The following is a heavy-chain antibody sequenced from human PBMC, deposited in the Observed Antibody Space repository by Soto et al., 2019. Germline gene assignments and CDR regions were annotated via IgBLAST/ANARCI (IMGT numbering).Heavy chain of an antibody. CDR2: ISGSGGST. Sequence: EVQLLESGGGLVQPGGSLRLSCAASGFTFSSYAMSWVRQAPGKGLEWVSAISGSGGSTYYADSVKGRFTISRDNSKNTLYRKMNSLRAEDRAVYYWAKDLRARWLLQVAFNIGGKGTMAPVSS. D-gene: IGHD6-19*01. V-gene: IGHV3-23*01. CDR3: AKDLRARWLLQVAFNI. J-gene: IGHJ3*02. CDR1: GFTFSSYA.